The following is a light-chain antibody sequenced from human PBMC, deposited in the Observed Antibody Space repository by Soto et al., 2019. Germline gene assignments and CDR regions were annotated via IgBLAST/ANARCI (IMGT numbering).Light chain of an antibody. V-gene: IGLV2-23*01. CDR1: SSDAGSYNF. J-gene: IGLJ3*02. Sequence: SALTQPASVSGSPGQSITISCTGTSSDAGSYNFVSWYQQHPGKAPKVMIYEDSKRPSGVSNRFSGSKSGNTASLTISGLQAEDEADYYCCSYASSSTYWVFGGGTKLTVL. CDR2: EDS. CDR3: CSYASSSTYWV.